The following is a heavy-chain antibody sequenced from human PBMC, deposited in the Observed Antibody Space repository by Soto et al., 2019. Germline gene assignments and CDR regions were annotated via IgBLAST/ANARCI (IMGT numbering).Heavy chain of an antibody. Sequence: GGSLRLSCAASGFTFDDYAMHWVRQAPGKGLEWVSGISWNSGSIGYADSVKGRFTISRDNAKNSLYLQMNSLRAEDTALYYCAKDIPPPLVGATTNYYYGMDVWGQGTTVTVSS. CDR3: AKDIPPPLVGATTNYYYGMDV. D-gene: IGHD1-26*01. CDR2: ISWNSGSI. J-gene: IGHJ6*02. CDR1: GFTFDDYA. V-gene: IGHV3-9*01.